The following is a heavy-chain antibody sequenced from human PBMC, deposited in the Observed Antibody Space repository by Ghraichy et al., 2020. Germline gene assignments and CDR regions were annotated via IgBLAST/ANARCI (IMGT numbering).Heavy chain of an antibody. CDR1: GGSISSSSYY. V-gene: IGHV4-39*01. CDR3: APIAAAGTPPDY. Sequence: SETLSLTCTVSGGSISSSSYYWGWIRQPPGKGLEWIGSIYYSGSTYYNPSLKSRVTISVDTSKNQFSLKLSSVTAADTAVYYCAPIAAAGTPPDYWGQGTLVTVSS. D-gene: IGHD6-13*01. J-gene: IGHJ4*02. CDR2: IYYSGST.